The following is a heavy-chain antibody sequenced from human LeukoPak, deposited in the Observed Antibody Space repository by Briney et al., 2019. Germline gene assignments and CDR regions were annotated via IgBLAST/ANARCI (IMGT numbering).Heavy chain of an antibody. Sequence: SETPSLTCTVSGGSISSSSYYWGWIRQPPGKGLEWIGSIYYSGSTYYNPSLKSQVTISVDTSKNQFSLKLSSVTAADTAVYYCARQGGQYDAFAIWGQGTMVTVSS. V-gene: IGHV4-39*01. CDR1: GGSISSSSYY. CDR3: ARQGGQYDAFAI. J-gene: IGHJ3*02. CDR2: IYYSGST. D-gene: IGHD3-16*01.